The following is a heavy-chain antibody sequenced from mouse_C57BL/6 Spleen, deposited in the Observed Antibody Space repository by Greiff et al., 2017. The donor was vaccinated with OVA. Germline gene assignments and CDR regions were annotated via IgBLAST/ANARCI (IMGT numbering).Heavy chain of an antibody. CDR3: ARGGYYSNYHWYFDV. CDR1: GFNIKNTY. Sequence: VQLQQSVAELVRPGASVKLSCTASGFNIKNTYMHWVKQRPEQGLEWIGRIDPANGNTKYAPKFQGKATITADTSSNTAYLQLSSLTSENTAIYYCARGGYYSNYHWYFDVWGTGTTVTVSS. D-gene: IGHD2-5*01. CDR2: IDPANGNT. V-gene: IGHV14-3*01. J-gene: IGHJ1*03.